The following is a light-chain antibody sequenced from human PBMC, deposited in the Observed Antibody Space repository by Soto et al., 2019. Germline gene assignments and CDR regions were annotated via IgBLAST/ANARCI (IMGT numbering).Light chain of an antibody. Sequence: QSVLTQPPSASGTPGQRVTISCSGSSSNIGAGYAVHWYQQLPGTAPKLLIYNNDNRPSGVPDRISASNSGTSASLAITGLQAEDEAHYYCQSYDDGLSGSVFGGGTKLTVL. CDR3: QSYDDGLSGSV. V-gene: IGLV1-40*01. J-gene: IGLJ2*01. CDR2: NND. CDR1: SSNIGAGYA.